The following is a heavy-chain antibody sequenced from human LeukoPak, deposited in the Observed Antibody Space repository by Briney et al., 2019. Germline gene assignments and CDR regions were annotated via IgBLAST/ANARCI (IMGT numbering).Heavy chain of an antibody. CDR2: IYHSGST. CDR3: ARGYYDNSPTAYYFDY. Sequence: PSETLSLTCAVSGGSISSSNWWSWVRQPLGKGLEWIGEIYHSGSTNYNPSLKSRVTISVDKSKNQFSLKLSSVTAADTAVYYCARGYYDNSPTAYYFDYWGQGTLVTVSS. CDR1: GGSISSSNW. J-gene: IGHJ4*02. V-gene: IGHV4-4*02. D-gene: IGHD3-22*01.